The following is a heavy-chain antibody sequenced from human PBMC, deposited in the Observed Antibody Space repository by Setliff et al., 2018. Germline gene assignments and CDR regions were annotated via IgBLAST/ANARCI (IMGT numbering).Heavy chain of an antibody. CDR2: IYYSVKT. CDR1: DASISSYA. CDR3: ARSPPTKIAVATFDY. Sequence: PSETLSLTCSVSDASISSYAWSWIRQPPGKGLEWIGSIYYSVKTNYNSSLKSRVTISGDTSKNQVSLKLTSVTAADTAVYYCARSPPTKIAVATFDYWGQGTLVTVSS. V-gene: IGHV4-59*08. J-gene: IGHJ4*02. D-gene: IGHD6-19*01.